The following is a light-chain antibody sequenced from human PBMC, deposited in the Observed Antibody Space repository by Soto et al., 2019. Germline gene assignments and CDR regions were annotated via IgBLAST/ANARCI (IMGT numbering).Light chain of an antibody. V-gene: IGKV1-17*01. CDR1: QSINIY. CDR2: VAS. J-gene: IGKJ2*01. Sequence: DIQMTQSPSSLSASVGDSVTITCRASQSINIYLSWYQQKPGKAPKLLINVASTLQGGVPSRFSGSGSGTEFTLAISSLQPEDSATYYCLQHNSFPYTFGQGTKLEIK. CDR3: LQHNSFPYT.